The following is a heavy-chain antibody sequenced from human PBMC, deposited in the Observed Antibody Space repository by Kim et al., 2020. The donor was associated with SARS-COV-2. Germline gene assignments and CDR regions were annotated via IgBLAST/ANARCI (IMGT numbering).Heavy chain of an antibody. CDR1: GGSFSGYY. V-gene: IGHV4-34*01. D-gene: IGHD6-13*01. CDR2: INHSGST. CDR3: ARPYSSSWLKGFDY. J-gene: IGHJ4*02. Sequence: SETLSLTCAVYGGSFSGYYWSWIRQPPGKGLEWIGEINHSGSTNYNPSLKSRVTISVDTSKNQFSLKLSSVTAADTAVYYCARPYSSSWLKGFDYWGQGTLVTVSS.